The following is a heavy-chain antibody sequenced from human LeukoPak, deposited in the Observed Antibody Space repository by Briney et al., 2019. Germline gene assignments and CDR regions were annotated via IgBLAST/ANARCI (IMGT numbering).Heavy chain of an antibody. J-gene: IGHJ4*02. Sequence: GGSLRLSCAASGFTFSSYAMSWVRQAPGKGLEWVSVVSGLGGSTYYADSVKGRFAISRDNSKNTLWLQMNSLRADDTAIYYCARDVEARISAAGTFDYWGQGSLVTVSS. V-gene: IGHV3-23*01. CDR3: ARDVEARISAAGTFDY. CDR2: VSGLGGST. CDR1: GFTFSSYA. D-gene: IGHD6-13*01.